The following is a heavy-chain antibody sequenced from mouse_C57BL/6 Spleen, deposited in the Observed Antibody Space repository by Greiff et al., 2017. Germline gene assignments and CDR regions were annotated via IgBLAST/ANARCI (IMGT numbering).Heavy chain of an antibody. J-gene: IGHJ4*01. V-gene: IGHV1-39*01. CDR3: ARWRDDYDREGAMDY. D-gene: IGHD2-4*01. Sequence: EVQLQQSGAELVKPGASVTISCKASGYSFTDYEMHWVKQTNGKGLEWIGAINPDAGDTGYNQKFKGKATLTVDQSSSTAYMQLNSLTSEDSAVYYCARWRDDYDREGAMDYWGQGTALTVSS. CDR2: INPDAGDT. CDR1: GYSFTDYE.